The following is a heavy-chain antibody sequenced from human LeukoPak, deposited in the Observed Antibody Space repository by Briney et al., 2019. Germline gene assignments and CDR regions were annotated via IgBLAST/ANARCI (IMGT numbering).Heavy chain of an antibody. CDR1: GGSISSGGYY. J-gene: IGHJ6*03. CDR3: ARSYCSSTSCLGLYYYYMDV. V-gene: IGHV4-30-2*01. CDR2: IYHSGST. D-gene: IGHD2-2*01. Sequence: SETLSLTCTVSGGSISSGGYYWSWIRQPPGKGLEWIGYIYHSGSTYYNPSLKRRVTISVDRSKNQFSLKLSSVTAADTAVYYCARSYCSSTSCLGLYYYYMDVWGKGTTVTVSS.